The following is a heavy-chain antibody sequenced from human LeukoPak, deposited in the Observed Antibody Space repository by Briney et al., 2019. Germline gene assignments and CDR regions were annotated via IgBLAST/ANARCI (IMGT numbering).Heavy chain of an antibody. CDR1: GFTFSTYG. CDR2: IRYHGSNQ. CDR3: ASEGYSSFYDAFDI. J-gene: IGHJ3*02. D-gene: IGHD6-13*01. V-gene: IGHV3-33*01. Sequence: GGSLRLSCAASGFTFSTYGMHWVRQAPGKGLEWVALIRYHGSNQYYADSVKGRFTISRDNSKNILYLQMNSLRAEDTAVYYCASEGYSSFYDAFDIWGQGTMVTVSS.